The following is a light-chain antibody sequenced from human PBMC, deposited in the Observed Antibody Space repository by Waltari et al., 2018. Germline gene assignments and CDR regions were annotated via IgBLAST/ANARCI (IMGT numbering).Light chain of an antibody. Sequence: QSVLTQPPSVSGTPGQRVTISCSGSTSNIGAGHDVHWYQHLPGTATKLLIYGINKRPSGVPDRFSGSKSGTSASLAITGLQADDEADYFCQSFDNMLSGGVVFGGGTKLAVL. CDR3: QSFDNMLSGGVV. V-gene: IGLV1-40*01. CDR1: TSNIGAGHD. J-gene: IGLJ2*01. CDR2: GIN.